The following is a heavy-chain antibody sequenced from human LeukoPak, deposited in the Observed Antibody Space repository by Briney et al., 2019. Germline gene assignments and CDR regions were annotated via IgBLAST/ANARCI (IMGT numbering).Heavy chain of an antibody. CDR1: GGTFSSYG. J-gene: IGHJ4*02. Sequence: SMKVSCKASGGTFSSYGISWVRQAPGQGLEWMGGIIPVFGTANYAQKSQGRVTITADESTSTAYMELSSLRSEDTAVYYCARADLGYSYGYNYWGQGTLVTVSS. D-gene: IGHD5-18*01. V-gene: IGHV1-69*01. CDR3: ARADLGYSYGYNY. CDR2: IIPVFGTA.